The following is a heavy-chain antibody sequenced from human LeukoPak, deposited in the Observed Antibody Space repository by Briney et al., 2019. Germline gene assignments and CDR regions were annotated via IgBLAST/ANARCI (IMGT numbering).Heavy chain of an antibody. CDR2: FYSGGST. CDR1: GFTFSSYA. CDR3: ARLAGDGLPLFDD. V-gene: IGHV3-66*04. J-gene: IGHJ4*02. D-gene: IGHD5-24*01. Sequence: QTGGSLRLSCAASGFTFSSYAMSWVRQAPGKGLEWVSVFYSGGSTYYADSVKGRFIISRDTSRNTLDLQMTSLRAEDTAVYYCARLAGDGLPLFDDWGQGTLVTVSS.